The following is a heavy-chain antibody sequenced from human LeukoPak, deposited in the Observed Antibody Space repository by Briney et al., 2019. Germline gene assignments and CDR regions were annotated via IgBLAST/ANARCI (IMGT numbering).Heavy chain of an antibody. D-gene: IGHD3-3*01. CDR2: IKQDGSET. Sequence: GGSLRLSCAASGFTFGTYWMTWVRQAPGKGLDWVGNIKQDGSETYYADSLKGRFTISRDNAKSALYLQMNSLRAEDTAVYYCARDAAYDFRNPYRYFQHWGQGTLVTVSS. J-gene: IGHJ1*01. V-gene: IGHV3-7*01. CDR1: GFTFGTYW. CDR3: ARDAAYDFRNPYRYFQH.